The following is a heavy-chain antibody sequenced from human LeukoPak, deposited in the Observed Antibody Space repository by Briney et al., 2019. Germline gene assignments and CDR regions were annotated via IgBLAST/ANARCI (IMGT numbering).Heavy chain of an antibody. J-gene: IGHJ6*02. D-gene: IGHD6-13*01. CDR3: ARDLSKRSCSSSWYSGMDV. CDR2: VSAYNGNT. V-gene: IGHV1-18*01. Sequence: ASVKVSCKASGYTFTSSGISCVRQAPGQGLEWMGWVSAYNGNTNYAQKLQGRVTMTTDTSTSTAYMELRSLRCDDTAVYYCARDLSKRSCSSSWYSGMDVWGQGTTVTVSS. CDR1: GYTFTSSG.